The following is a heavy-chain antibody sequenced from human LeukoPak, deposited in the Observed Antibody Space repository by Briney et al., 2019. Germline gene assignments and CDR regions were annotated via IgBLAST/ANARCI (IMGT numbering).Heavy chain of an antibody. CDR3: ARHRYYYDSSGYYYQP. J-gene: IGHJ5*02. CDR1: GGSISSQNW. V-gene: IGHV4-4*02. D-gene: IGHD3-22*01. Sequence: SETLSLTCAVSGGSISSQNWWSWVRQPPGKGLEWIGEIFHSGSTHYNPSLKSRVTISVDKSKNQFSLNLSSVTAADTAVYYCARHRYYYDSSGYYYQPWGQGTLVTVSS. CDR2: IFHSGST.